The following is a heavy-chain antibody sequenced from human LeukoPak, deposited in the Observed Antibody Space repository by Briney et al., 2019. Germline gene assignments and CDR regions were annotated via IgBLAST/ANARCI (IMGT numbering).Heavy chain of an antibody. CDR2: IYHSGST. D-gene: IGHD3-22*01. J-gene: IGHJ4*02. V-gene: IGHV4-38-2*02. CDR1: GYSISSGYY. Sequence: SETLSLTCTVSGYSISSGYYWGWLRQPPGKGLEWIGSIYHSGSTYYNPSLKSRVTISVDTSKNQFSLKLSSVTAADTAVYYCATSITMIVVVSDYWGQGTLVTVSS. CDR3: ATSITMIVVVSDY.